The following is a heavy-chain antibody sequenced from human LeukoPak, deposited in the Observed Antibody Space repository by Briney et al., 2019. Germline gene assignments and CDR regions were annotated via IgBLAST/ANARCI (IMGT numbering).Heavy chain of an antibody. CDR1: GGTFSSYA. J-gene: IGHJ4*02. CDR3: ASNLRGTSCYCDFDY. CDR2: IIPILGIA. D-gene: IGHD2-2*01. V-gene: IGHV1-69*10. Sequence: VAPVKVSCKASGGTFSSYAISWVRQAPGQGLEWMGGIIPILGIANYAQKFQGRVTITADKSTSTAYMELSSLRSEDTAVYYCASNLRGTSCYCDFDYWGQGTLVTVSS.